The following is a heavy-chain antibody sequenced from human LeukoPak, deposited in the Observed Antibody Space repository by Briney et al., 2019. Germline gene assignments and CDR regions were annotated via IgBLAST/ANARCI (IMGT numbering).Heavy chain of an antibody. J-gene: IGHJ6*03. CDR1: RFTFSSYA. CDR2: ISYGGSNK. Sequence: QPGRSLRLSCAASRFTFSSYAMHWVRQAPGKGLEWVADISYGGSNKYYADSVKGRFTISRDNSKNTLYLQMNSLRVEDTAVYYCARAGIQRIAGAGRDYYYYMDVGGKGTAVTVSS. CDR3: ARAGIQRIAGAGRDYYYYMDV. V-gene: IGHV3-30*04. D-gene: IGHD6-19*01.